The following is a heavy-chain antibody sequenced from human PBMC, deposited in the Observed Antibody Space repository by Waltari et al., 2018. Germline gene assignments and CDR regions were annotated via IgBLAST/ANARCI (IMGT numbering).Heavy chain of an antibody. J-gene: IGHJ4*02. CDR1: GYTLTELS. CDR3: ATVWVSDPTTVRYFDY. D-gene: IGHD4-17*01. CDR2: CDPEEGER. Sequence: QVQLVQSGAEVKKPGASVKVSCKVSGYTLTELSMHWVRQAPGKGLEWMGGCDPEEGERSYAQKFQGRVTMTEDTSTDTAYMELSSLRSEDTAVYYCATVWVSDPTTVRYFDYWGQGTLVTVSS. V-gene: IGHV1-24*01.